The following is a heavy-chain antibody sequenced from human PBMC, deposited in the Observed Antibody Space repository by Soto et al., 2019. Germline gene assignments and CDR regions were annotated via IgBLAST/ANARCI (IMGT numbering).Heavy chain of an antibody. CDR3: ARQEDVTGTVDYSYGY. CDR1: GFTFSSSA. Sequence: SVKGSCTGSGFTFSSSAVQWVRQARGQRLEWIGWIVVGSGNTDYAQKFKERVTITRDMSTSTAYMELSSLKASDTAMYYCARQEDVTGTVDYSYGYWGQGTQVTVS. V-gene: IGHV1-58*01. J-gene: IGHJ4*02. D-gene: IGHD1-20*01. CDR2: IVVGSGNT.